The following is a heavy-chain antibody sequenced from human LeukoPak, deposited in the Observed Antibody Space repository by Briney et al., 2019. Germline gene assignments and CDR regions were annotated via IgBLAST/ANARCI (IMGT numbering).Heavy chain of an antibody. CDR3: ARVRDGYNGDFDY. CDR1: GGSISSYY. D-gene: IGHD5-24*01. J-gene: IGHJ4*02. CDR2: IYYSGST. Sequence: PSETLSLTCAVYGGSISSYYWSWIRQPPGKGLEWIGYIYYSGSTNYNPSLKSRVTISVDTSKNQFSLKLSSVTAADTAVYYCARVRDGYNGDFDYWGQGTLVTVSS. V-gene: IGHV4-59*01.